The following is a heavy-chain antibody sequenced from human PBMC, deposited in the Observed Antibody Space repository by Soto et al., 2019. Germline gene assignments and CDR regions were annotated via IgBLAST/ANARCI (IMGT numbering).Heavy chain of an antibody. D-gene: IGHD2-15*01. CDR1: GFTFSSYW. CDR2: INSDGSST. Sequence: VQLVESGGGLVQPGGSLRLSCAASGFTFSSYWMHWVRQAPGKGLVWVSRINSDGSSTSYADSVKGRFTISRDNAKNTLYLQMNSLRAEDTAVYYCARGPVAGYYYYYYMDVWGKGTTVTVSS. J-gene: IGHJ6*03. V-gene: IGHV3-74*01. CDR3: ARGPVAGYYYYYYMDV.